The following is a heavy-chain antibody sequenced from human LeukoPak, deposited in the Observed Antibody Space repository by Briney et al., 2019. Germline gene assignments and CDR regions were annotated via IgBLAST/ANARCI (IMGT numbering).Heavy chain of an antibody. J-gene: IGHJ4*02. CDR2: ISYSGST. CDR3: SRDRGIAVFDY. CDR1: GGSLRIYY. D-gene: IGHD6-19*01. V-gene: IGHV4-59*01. Sequence: PSETLSLTSTVSGGSLRIYYWSCIPHPPPRGLECSGYISYSGSTPYTPPLPSRVTISVDTSKKKCSLKLSSVTAAGTAVYYCSRDRGIAVFDYGGQGTRVTVSS.